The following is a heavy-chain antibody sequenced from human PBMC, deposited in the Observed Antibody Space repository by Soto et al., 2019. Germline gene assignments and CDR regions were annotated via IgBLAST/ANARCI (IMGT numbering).Heavy chain of an antibody. Sequence: SETLSLTCTVAGGSISSYYWSWIRQPPGKGLEWIGYIYYSGSTNYNPSLKSRVTISVDTSKNQFSLKLSSVTAADTAVYYCARIIAVAGYYFDYWGQGTLVTVSS. D-gene: IGHD6-19*01. V-gene: IGHV4-59*01. J-gene: IGHJ4*02. CDR1: GGSISSYY. CDR2: IYYSGST. CDR3: ARIIAVAGYYFDY.